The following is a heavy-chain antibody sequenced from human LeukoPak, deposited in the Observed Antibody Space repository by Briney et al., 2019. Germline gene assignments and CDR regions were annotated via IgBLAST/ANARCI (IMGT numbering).Heavy chain of an antibody. CDR1: GGTFSRCA. V-gene: IGHV1-18*01. Sequence: GASVKVSCKASGGTFSRCAISWVRQAPGQGLQWMGWSSVYNGNTNYAQKLQGRVTMTTDTFTNTAYMDLRSLRSDDTAVYYCARTPDGYSEDYYFDYWGQGTLVTVSS. D-gene: IGHD5-24*01. J-gene: IGHJ4*02. CDR3: ARTPDGYSEDYYFDY. CDR2: SSVYNGNT.